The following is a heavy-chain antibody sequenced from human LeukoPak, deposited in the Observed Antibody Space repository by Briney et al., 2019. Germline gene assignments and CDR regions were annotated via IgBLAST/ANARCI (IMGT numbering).Heavy chain of an antibody. D-gene: IGHD2-2*01. Sequence: ASVKVSCKASEYTFTGYYMHWVRQAPGQGLEWMGWISAYNGNTNYAQKLQGRVTMTTDTSTSTAYMELRSLRSDDTAVFYCARDLTIQDIVVVPAASMDYWGQGTLVTVSS. V-gene: IGHV1-18*04. CDR3: ARDLTIQDIVVVPAASMDY. CDR1: EYTFTGYY. CDR2: ISAYNGNT. J-gene: IGHJ4*02.